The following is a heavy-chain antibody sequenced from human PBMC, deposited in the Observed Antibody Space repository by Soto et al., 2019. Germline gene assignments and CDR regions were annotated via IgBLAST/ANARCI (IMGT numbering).Heavy chain of an antibody. CDR1: GFSFGSYA. V-gene: IGHV3-23*01. Sequence: GGSLRLSCAASGFSFGSYALSWVRQAPGKGLEWVSTISGSDGKTFYADSVKGRFSISRDTSQNTLYLQMNSLRADDTAIYYCARWSYLDYWGQGTQVTVSS. J-gene: IGHJ4*02. CDR2: ISGSDGKT. D-gene: IGHD3-3*01. CDR3: ARWSYLDY.